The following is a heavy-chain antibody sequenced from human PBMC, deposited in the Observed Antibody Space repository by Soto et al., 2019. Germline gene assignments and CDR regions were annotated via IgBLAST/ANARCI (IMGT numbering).Heavy chain of an antibody. CDR3: AAPPGIAVE. D-gene: IGHD6-19*01. CDR1: GFTFSSYA. J-gene: IGHJ4*02. V-gene: IGHV3-30-3*01. CDR2: ISYDGSNK. Sequence: QVQLVESGGGVVQPGRSLRLSCAASGFTFSSYAMHWVRQAPGKGLEWVAVISYDGSNKYYADSVKGRFTISRDNSKNTRYLQMNSLRAEDTAVYYCAAPPGIAVEWGQGTLVTVSS.